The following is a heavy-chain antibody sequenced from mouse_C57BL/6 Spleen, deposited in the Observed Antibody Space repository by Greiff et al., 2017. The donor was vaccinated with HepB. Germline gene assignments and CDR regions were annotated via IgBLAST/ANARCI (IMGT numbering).Heavy chain of an antibody. J-gene: IGHJ4*01. CDR1: GYTFTDYY. V-gene: IGHV1-76*01. CDR3: ARGDYGSSYGAMDY. Sequence: VQVVESGAELVRPGASVKLSCKASGYTFTDYYINWVKQRPGQGLEWIARIYPGSGNTYYNEKFKGKATLTAEKSSSTAYMQLSSLTSEDSAVYFCARGDYGSSYGAMDYWGQGTSVTVSS. CDR2: IYPGSGNT. D-gene: IGHD1-1*01.